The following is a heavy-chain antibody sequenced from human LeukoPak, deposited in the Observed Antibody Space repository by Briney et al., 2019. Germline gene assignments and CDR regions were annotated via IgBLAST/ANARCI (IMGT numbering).Heavy chain of an antibody. V-gene: IGHV4-38-2*01. D-gene: IGHD1-26*01. Sequence: SETLSLTCAVSGYSISSGYYWGWIRQPPGKGLEWIGIIYHSESTYYNPSLKSRVTISVDTSKNQFSLKLSSVTAADTAVYYCARLSSGSYYVIDYWGQGTLVTVSS. J-gene: IGHJ4*02. CDR2: IYHSEST. CDR1: GYSISSGYY. CDR3: ARLSSGSYYVIDY.